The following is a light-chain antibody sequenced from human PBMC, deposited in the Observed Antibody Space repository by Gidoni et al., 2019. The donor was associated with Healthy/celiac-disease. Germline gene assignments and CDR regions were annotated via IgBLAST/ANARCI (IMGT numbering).Light chain of an antibody. V-gene: IGKV3-11*01. CDR2: AAS. CDR3: QQRSNWPLT. J-gene: IGKJ4*01. Sequence: EIGLTESPATLSLSPGERATLSCRASQSVSSYLAWYQQKPGQAPRLLIYAASNRATGLPARFSGSGSGTDFPLTISSLAPEDFAVYYCQQRSNWPLTFGGGTKVEIK. CDR1: QSVSSY.